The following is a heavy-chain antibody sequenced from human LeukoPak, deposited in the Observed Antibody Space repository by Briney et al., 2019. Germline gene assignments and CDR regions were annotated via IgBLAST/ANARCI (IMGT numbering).Heavy chain of an antibody. V-gene: IGHV4-59*01. CDR3: ARLVAALGVDAFDI. CDR1: GGSISSYY. D-gene: IGHD2-15*01. CDR2: IYYSGST. J-gene: IGHJ3*02. Sequence: SETLSPTCTVSGGSISSYYWSWIRQPPGKGLEWIGYIYYSGSTNYNPSLKSRVTISVDTSKNQFSLKLSSVTAADTAVYYCARLVAALGVDAFDIWGQGTMVTVSS.